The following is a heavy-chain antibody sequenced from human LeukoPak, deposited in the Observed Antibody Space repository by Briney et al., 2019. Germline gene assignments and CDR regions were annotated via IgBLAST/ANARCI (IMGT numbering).Heavy chain of an antibody. D-gene: IGHD3-22*01. CDR2: IIPIFGTA. Sequence: ASVKVFCKASGGTFSSYAISWVRQAPGQGLEWMGGIIPIFGTANYAQKFQGRVTITTNESTSTAYMELSSLRSEDTAVYYCAVYYYDSSGCPSFDYWGQGTLVTVSS. J-gene: IGHJ4*02. V-gene: IGHV1-69*05. CDR1: GGTFSSYA. CDR3: AVYYYDSSGCPSFDY.